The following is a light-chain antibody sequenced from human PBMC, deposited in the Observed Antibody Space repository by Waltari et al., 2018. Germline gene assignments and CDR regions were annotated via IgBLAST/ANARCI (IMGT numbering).Light chain of an antibody. CDR2: DVS. J-gene: IGLJ1*01. V-gene: IGLV2-14*03. CDR1: CSDVGYYNY. CDR3: SSYTSSTTLGV. Sequence: QSALPQPASVSGSPGQSISIPWAGTCSDVGYYNYVSCYQQHPAKAPKLMIFDVSNRPSGVSNRFSGSKSGHTASLTISGLQAEDEADYYCSSYTSSTTLGVFGTGTKVTVL.